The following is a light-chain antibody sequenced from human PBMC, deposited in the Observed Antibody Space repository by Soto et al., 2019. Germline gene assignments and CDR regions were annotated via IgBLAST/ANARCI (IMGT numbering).Light chain of an antibody. CDR3: LLSYSDEKV. J-gene: IGLJ1*01. Sequence: QAVVTQEPSLTVSPGGTVTLTCGSSTGAVTSGHYPYWFQQKPGQAPRTLIYDTSNKYSWTPARFPGSLLGGKAALTLSGAQPEDEADYYCLLSYSDEKVFGTGTKVTVL. V-gene: IGLV7-46*01. CDR2: DTS. CDR1: TGAVTSGHY.